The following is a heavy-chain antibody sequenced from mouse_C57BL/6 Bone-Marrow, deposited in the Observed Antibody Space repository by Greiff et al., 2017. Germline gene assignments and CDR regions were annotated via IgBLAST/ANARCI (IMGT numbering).Heavy chain of an antibody. Sequence: VQLQQSGAELVKPGASVKLSCTASGFNIKDYYMHWVKQRTEQGLEWIGRIDPEDGETKYAPKFQGKATITADTSSNPAYLQLSSLTSEDTAVYYCAPTTVVATGYFDGWGQGTTRTVSS. V-gene: IGHV14-2*01. D-gene: IGHD1-1*01. CDR1: GFNIKDYY. CDR3: APTTVVATGYFDG. CDR2: IDPEDGET. J-gene: IGHJ2*01.